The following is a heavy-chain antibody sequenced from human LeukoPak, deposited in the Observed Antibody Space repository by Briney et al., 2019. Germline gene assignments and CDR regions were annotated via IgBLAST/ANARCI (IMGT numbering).Heavy chain of an antibody. CDR3: ARIVGSSGPRDY. CDR2: MNPNSGNT. CDR1: GYTFTSYD. V-gene: IGHV1-8*01. D-gene: IGHD6-19*01. Sequence: ASVKVSCKASGYTFTSYDINWLRQATGQGLEWMGWMNPNSGNTGYAQKFQGRVTITRNTSISTAYMELSSLRSEDTAVYYCARIVGSSGPRDYWGQGTLVTVSS. J-gene: IGHJ4*02.